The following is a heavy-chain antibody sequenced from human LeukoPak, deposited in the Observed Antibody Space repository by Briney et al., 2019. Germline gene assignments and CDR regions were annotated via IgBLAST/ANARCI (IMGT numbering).Heavy chain of an antibody. CDR3: ARDRADFEQQLVLFWFDP. V-gene: IGHV3-30*04. CDR1: GFTFSSYA. D-gene: IGHD6-13*01. J-gene: IGHJ5*02. Sequence: PGGSPRLSCAASGFTFSSYAMHWVRQAPGKGLEWVAVISYDGSNKYYADSVKGRFTISRDNSKNTLYLQMNSLRAEDTAVYYCARDRADFEQQLVLFWFDPWGQGTLVTVSS. CDR2: ISYDGSNK.